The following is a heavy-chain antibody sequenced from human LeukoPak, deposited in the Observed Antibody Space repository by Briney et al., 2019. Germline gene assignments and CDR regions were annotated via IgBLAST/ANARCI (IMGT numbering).Heavy chain of an antibody. J-gene: IGHJ6*02. V-gene: IGHV1-3*01. CDR3: ARSILVVPVASHYNYGVDV. D-gene: IGHD2-2*01. CDR2: INAGNGNT. Sequence: GASVKVSCKASGYTFTNYAMHWVRQAPGQRLEWMGWINAGNGNTRYSQKFQGGVTITRDTSASTAYMELSSLRSDDTAVYYCARSILVVPVASHYNYGVDVWGQGTTVTVSS. CDR1: GYTFTNYA.